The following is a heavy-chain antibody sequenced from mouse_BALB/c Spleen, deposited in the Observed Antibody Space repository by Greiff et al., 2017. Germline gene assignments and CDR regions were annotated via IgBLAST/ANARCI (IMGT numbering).Heavy chain of an antibody. CDR1: GFTFSSYA. V-gene: IGHV5-9-1*01. D-gene: IGHD2-4*01. Sequence: DVMLVESGGGLVKPGGSLKLSCAASGFTFSSYAMSWVRQTPEKRLEWVATISSGGSYTYYPDSVKGRFTISRDNAKNTLYLQMSSLRSEDTAMYYCASLSTMILYFDYWGQGTTLTVAS. CDR3: ASLSTMILYFDY. J-gene: IGHJ2*01. CDR2: ISSGGSYT.